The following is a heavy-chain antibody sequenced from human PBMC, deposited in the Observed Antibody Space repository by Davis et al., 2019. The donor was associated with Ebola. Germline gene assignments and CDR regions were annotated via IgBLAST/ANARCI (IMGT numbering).Heavy chain of an antibody. Sequence: PSETLSLTCAVYGGSFSGYYWGWIRQPPGKGLEWIGSIYHSGSTYYNPSLKSRVTISVDTSKNQFSLKLSSVTAADTAVYYCARYCSSTSCQNWFDPWGQGTLVTVSS. D-gene: IGHD2-2*01. J-gene: IGHJ5*02. CDR3: ARYCSSTSCQNWFDP. CDR1: GGSFSGYY. V-gene: IGHV4-34*01. CDR2: IYHSGST.